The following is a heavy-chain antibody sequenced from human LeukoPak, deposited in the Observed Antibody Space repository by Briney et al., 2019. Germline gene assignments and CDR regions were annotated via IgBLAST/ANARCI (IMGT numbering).Heavy chain of an antibody. CDR1: GYTLTELS. D-gene: IGHD3-3*01. CDR2: FDPVDGET. V-gene: IGHV1-24*01. J-gene: IGHJ4*02. CDR3: ATGRITIFGVVIRVEYYFDY. Sequence: ASVKVSCTVSGYTLTELSMHWVRQAPGKGREWMGGFDPVDGETIYAHKFQGRVTMTEDTSTDTAYMELSSLRSEDTAVYYSATGRITIFGVVIRVEYYFDYWGQGTLVTVSS.